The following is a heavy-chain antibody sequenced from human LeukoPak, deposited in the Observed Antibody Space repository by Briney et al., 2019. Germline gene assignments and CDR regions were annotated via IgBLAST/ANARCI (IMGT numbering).Heavy chain of an antibody. J-gene: IGHJ6*03. CDR1: GFTFSSYW. D-gene: IGHD3-22*01. CDR3: AKDYYYDSSSYYYYYYYMDV. V-gene: IGHV3-74*01. CDR2: INSDGSST. Sequence: GGSLRLSCAASGFTFSSYWMHWVRQAPGEGLVWVSRINSDGSSTSYADSVKGRFTISRDNSKNTLYLQMNSPRAEDTAVYYCAKDYYYDSSSYYYYYYYMDVWGKGTTVTVSS.